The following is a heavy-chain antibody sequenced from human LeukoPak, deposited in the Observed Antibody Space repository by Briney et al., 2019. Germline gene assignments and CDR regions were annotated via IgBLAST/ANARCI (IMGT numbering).Heavy chain of an antibody. CDR2: IKQDGSEK. Sequence: GGSLRPSCAASGFTFSSYWMSWVRQAPGKGLEWVANIKQDGSEKYYVDSVKGRFTISRDNAKNSLYLQMNSLRAEDTAVYYCARTQTYYDFWSGPSDPYFDYWGQGTLVTVSS. D-gene: IGHD3-3*01. J-gene: IGHJ4*02. CDR1: GFTFSSYW. CDR3: ARTQTYYDFWSGPSDPYFDY. V-gene: IGHV3-7*01.